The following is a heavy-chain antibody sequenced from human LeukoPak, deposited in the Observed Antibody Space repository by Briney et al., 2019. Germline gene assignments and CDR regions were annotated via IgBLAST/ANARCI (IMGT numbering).Heavy chain of an antibody. D-gene: IGHD1-1*01. CDR3: KSGWGAPGSFDY. CDR2: IKYDGNEE. Sequence: GGSLRLSCAASGFTFSSYWMSWMRQAPGKGLEWVANIKYDGNEEYYVDSVKGRFTISRDNAKNSLYLQLNSLRVEDTAVYYCKSGWGAPGSFDYWGQGTPVTVSP. V-gene: IGHV3-7*01. CDR1: GFTFSSYW. J-gene: IGHJ4*02.